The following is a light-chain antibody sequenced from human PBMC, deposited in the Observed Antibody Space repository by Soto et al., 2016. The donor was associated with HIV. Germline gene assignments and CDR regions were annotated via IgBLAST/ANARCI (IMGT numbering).Light chain of an antibody. CDR2: KAS. Sequence: DIQMTQSPSTLSASVGDRVTITCRASQSISSWVAWYQQKPGKAPNLLIYKASNLESGVPSRFSGSASGTEFTLTINSLAPDDSATYYCQHSDAFGQGTKLEIK. V-gene: IGKV1-5*03. J-gene: IGKJ2*01. CDR1: QSISSW. CDR3: QHSDA.